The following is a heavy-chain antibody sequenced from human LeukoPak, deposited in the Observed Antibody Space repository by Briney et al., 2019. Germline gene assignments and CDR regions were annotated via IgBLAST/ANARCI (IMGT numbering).Heavy chain of an antibody. CDR2: ISSSSSYI. CDR1: GFTFSSYS. D-gene: IGHD6-19*01. Sequence: GGSLRLSCAASGFTFSSYSMNWVRQAPGKGLEWVSSISSSSSYIYYADSVKGRFTISRDNAKNSLYLQMNSLRAEDTAVYYCARLYSSGWYGGWFDPWGQGTLVTVSS. CDR3: ARLYSSGWYGGWFDP. V-gene: IGHV3-21*01. J-gene: IGHJ5*02.